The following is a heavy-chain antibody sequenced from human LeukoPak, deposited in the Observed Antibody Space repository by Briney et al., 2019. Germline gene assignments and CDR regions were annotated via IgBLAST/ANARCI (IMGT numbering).Heavy chain of an antibody. J-gene: IGHJ4*02. Sequence: GGSLRLSCAASGFTFSSYAMSWVRQAPGKGLGWVSAISGSGGSTYYADSVKGRFTISRDNSKNTLYLQMNSLRAEDTAVYYCATGSRADMYYDFWSGQTSYYFDYWGQGTLVTVSS. CDR1: GFTFSSYA. CDR3: ATGSRADMYYDFWSGQTSYYFDY. V-gene: IGHV3-23*01. CDR2: ISGSGGST. D-gene: IGHD3-3*01.